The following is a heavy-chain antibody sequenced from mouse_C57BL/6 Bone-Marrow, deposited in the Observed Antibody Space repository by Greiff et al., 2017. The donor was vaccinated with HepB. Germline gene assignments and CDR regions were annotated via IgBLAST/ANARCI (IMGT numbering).Heavy chain of an antibody. CDR3: ARSPNYYGSPYAMDY. V-gene: IGHV1-69*01. J-gene: IGHJ4*01. D-gene: IGHD1-1*01. CDR1: GYTFTSYW. Sequence: QVQLQQPGAELVMPGASVKLSCKASGYTFTSYWMHWVKQRPGQGLEWIGEIDPSDSYTNYNQKFKGKSTLTVDKSSSTAYMQLSSLTSEDSAVYYCARSPNYYGSPYAMDYWGQGTSVTVSS. CDR2: IDPSDSYT.